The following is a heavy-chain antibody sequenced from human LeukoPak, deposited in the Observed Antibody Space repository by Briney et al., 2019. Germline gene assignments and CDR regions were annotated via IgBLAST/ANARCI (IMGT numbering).Heavy chain of an antibody. CDR2: IYYSGST. CDR3: AKTVQYYGSGTSYYFDY. J-gene: IGHJ4*02. D-gene: IGHD3-10*01. CDR1: GGSFSGYY. V-gene: IGHV4-34*01. Sequence: PSETLSLTCAVYGGSFSGYYWSWIRQPPGKGLEWIGSIYYSGSTYYNPSLTSRVTISVDTSKNQFSLKLSSVTAADTAVYYCAKTVQYYGSGTSYYFDYWGQGTLVTVSS.